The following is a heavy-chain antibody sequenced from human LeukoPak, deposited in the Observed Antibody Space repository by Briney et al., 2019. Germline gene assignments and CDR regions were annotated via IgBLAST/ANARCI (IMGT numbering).Heavy chain of an antibody. CDR1: GGSISSSSYY. D-gene: IGHD5-18*01. J-gene: IGHJ4*02. V-gene: IGHV4-39*07. CDR2: INHSGST. CDR3: ARTARGYSLG. Sequence: SETLSLTCTVSGGSISSSSYYWGWIRQPPGRGLEWIGEINHSGSTNYNPSLKSRVTISVDTSKNQFSLKLSSVTAADTAVYYCARTARGYSLGWGQGTLVTVSS.